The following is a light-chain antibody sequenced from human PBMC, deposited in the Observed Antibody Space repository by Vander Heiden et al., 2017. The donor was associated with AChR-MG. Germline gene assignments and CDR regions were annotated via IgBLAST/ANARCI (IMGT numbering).Light chain of an antibody. V-gene: IGKV3-15*01. Sequence: EIVMTQSPATLSVSPGERATLSCRASQSVSSELAWYQQKPGQAPRLLIYGASTRATAIPARFSGSGSGTEFTLTISSLQSEDFAVYYCLEYNDWPSFGQGTKVEIK. CDR1: QSVSSE. J-gene: IGKJ1*01. CDR2: GAS. CDR3: LEYNDWPS.